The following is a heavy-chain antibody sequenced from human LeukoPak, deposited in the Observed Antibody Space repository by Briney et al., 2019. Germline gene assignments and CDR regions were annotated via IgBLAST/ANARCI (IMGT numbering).Heavy chain of an antibody. V-gene: IGHV4-34*01. D-gene: IGHD4-17*01. Sequence: SETLSLTCAVYGGSFSAYSWIWIRQPPGKGLEWIGEINHSGSINYNPSLESRVTISVDTSNNQVSLKLSSVTAADTAVYHCARTHYGDYLLYYYYYYMDVWGKGTTVTISS. CDR1: GGSFSAYS. CDR3: ARTHYGDYLLYYYYYYMDV. CDR2: INHSGSI. J-gene: IGHJ6*03.